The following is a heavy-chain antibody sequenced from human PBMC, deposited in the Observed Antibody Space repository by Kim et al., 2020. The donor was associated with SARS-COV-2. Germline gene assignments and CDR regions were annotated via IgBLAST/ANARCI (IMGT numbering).Heavy chain of an antibody. Sequence: GGSLRLSCAASGFTFSSYAMSWVRQAPGKGLEWVSAISGSGGSTYYADSVKGRFTISRDNSKNTLYLQMNSLRAEDTAVYYCAKVSPIWCGGDCYHPRGYFDLWGRGTLVTVSS. D-gene: IGHD2-21*02. CDR3: AKVSPIWCGGDCYHPRGYFDL. V-gene: IGHV3-23*01. CDR1: GFTFSSYA. J-gene: IGHJ2*01. CDR2: ISGSGGST.